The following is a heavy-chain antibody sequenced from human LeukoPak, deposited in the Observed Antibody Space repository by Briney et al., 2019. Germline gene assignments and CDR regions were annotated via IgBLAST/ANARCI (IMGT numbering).Heavy chain of an antibody. CDR1: GGSISSYY. J-gene: IGHJ4*02. CDR2: IYYTGST. D-gene: IGHD2-15*01. Sequence: SETLSLTCSVSGGSISSYYWSWIRQPPGEGLQWIGHIYYTGSTTYNPSLESRVTISLNTSKNQFSLKLSSVTAADAAVYYCARYCTGGSCYGSKFDCWGRGTLVTVSS. CDR3: ARYCTGGSCYGSKFDC. V-gene: IGHV4-59*01.